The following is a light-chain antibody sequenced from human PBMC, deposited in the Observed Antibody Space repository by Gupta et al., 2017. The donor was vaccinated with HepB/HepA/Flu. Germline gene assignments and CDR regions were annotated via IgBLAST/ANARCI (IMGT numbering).Light chain of an antibody. Sequence: SSELTQDPAVSVALGQTVRITCQGDSLRSYYASWYQPKPGQAPVLVIYGKNNRPSGIPDRFSGSSSGTTASLTITGAQAEDEADYYCHSRDSSGNHLVFGGGTKLTVL. V-gene: IGLV3-19*01. CDR2: GKN. CDR1: SLRSYY. CDR3: HSRDSSGNHLV. J-gene: IGLJ3*02.